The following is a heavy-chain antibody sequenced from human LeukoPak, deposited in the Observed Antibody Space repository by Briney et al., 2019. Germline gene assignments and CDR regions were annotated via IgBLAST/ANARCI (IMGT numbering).Heavy chain of an antibody. CDR1: GYTFTSYY. D-gene: IGHD3-3*01. Sequence: ASVKVSCKASGYTFTSYYMHWVRQAPGQGLEWMGIINPSGGSTSYAQKFPGRVTMTRDTSTRTVYMELSSLRSEDTAVYYCARARTFKYYDFWSGPLAGMDVWGQGTTVTVSS. J-gene: IGHJ6*02. CDR2: INPSGGST. CDR3: ARARTFKYYDFWSGPLAGMDV. V-gene: IGHV1-46*01.